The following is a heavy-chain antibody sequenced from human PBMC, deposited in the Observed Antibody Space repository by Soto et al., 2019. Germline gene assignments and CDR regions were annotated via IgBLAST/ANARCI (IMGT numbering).Heavy chain of an antibody. CDR2: ISAYNGNT. CDR3: ARDGYCSGGSCSTQPGDAFDI. D-gene: IGHD2-15*01. V-gene: IGHV1-18*01. Sequence: QVQLVQSGAEVKKPGASVKVSCKASGYTFTSYGISWVRQAPGQGLEWMGWISAYNGNTNYAQKPKGRSTMTTDTSTTTAYMELRNLRSDDTAVYYCARDGYCSGGSCSTQPGDAFDIWGQGTMVTVSS. J-gene: IGHJ3*02. CDR1: GYTFTSYG.